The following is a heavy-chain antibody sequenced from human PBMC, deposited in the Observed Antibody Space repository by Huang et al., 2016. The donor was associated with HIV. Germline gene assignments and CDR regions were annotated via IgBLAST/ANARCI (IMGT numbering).Heavy chain of an antibody. CDR3: ARGPDYYDSSGREAFDI. CDR2: INHSGST. V-gene: IGHV4-34*01. D-gene: IGHD3-22*01. CDR1: GGSFSGYY. J-gene: IGHJ3*02. Sequence: QVQLQQWGAGLLKPSETLSLTCAVYGGSFSGYYWSWIRQPPGKGLAWIGEINHSGSTNYHPSRKSRVTISVDTSKTQFSLKLNSVTAADTAVYYCARGPDYYDSSGREAFDIWGQGTMVTVSS.